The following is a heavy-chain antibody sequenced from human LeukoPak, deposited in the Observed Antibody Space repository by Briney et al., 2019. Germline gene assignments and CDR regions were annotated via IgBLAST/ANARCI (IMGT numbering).Heavy chain of an antibody. J-gene: IGHJ4*02. Sequence: GSLRLSCVASGFTFSRYWMTWVRQAPGKGLEWVANIKEDGSEENYVDSVKGRFTISRDNAKNSLYLQLNSLRVDDTAVYYCARAYTDYAEGGYWGQGTLITVSS. V-gene: IGHV3-7*01. CDR3: ARAYTDYAEGGY. CDR1: GFTFSRYW. D-gene: IGHD5-12*01. CDR2: IKEDGSEE.